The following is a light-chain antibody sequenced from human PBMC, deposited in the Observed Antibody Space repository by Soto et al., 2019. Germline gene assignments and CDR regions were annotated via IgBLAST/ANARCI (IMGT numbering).Light chain of an antibody. J-gene: IGLJ2*01. CDR2: EGS. CDR3: CSYAGSSTYV. CDR1: SSDVGSYNL. Sequence: QSALTQPASVSVSPGQSITISCTGTSSDVGSYNLVSWYQQHPGKAPKLMIYEGSRRPSGVSNRFSASKSGNTASLTIAGLQAEDEADYYCCSYAGSSTYVFGGGTKVTVL. V-gene: IGLV2-23*01.